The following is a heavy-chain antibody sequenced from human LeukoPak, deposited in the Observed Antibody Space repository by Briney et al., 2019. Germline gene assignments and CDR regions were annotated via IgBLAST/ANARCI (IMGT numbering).Heavy chain of an antibody. V-gene: IGHV5-51*01. CDR1: GYSFTKYW. J-gene: IGHJ4*02. D-gene: IGHD3-3*01. CDR3: ARLLGGYDFWSGFDY. Sequence: GESLKISCKGSGYSFTKYWIAWVRQMPGEGLEWMGIIYPGDSDTRYSPSFQGQVTISADKSITTAYLQWSSLKASDSAMYYCARLLGGYDFWSGFDYWGLGTLVTVSS. CDR2: IYPGDSDT.